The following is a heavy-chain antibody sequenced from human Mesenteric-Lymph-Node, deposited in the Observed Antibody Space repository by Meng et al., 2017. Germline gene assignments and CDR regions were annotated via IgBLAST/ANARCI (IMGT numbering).Heavy chain of an antibody. J-gene: IGHJ3*01. CDR3: GGDSRSSWFYL. V-gene: IGHV4-38-2*02. CDR2: ISHSGTT. CDR1: GYSISSGYY. D-gene: IGHD3-10*01. Sequence: SETLSLTCTVSGYSISSGYYWGWLRQPPGKGLEWIGSISHSGTTSYNPSLKGRVTISVDASKNHFSLNLRSVTAADTAVYYCGGDSRSSWFYLWGQGTRVTVSS.